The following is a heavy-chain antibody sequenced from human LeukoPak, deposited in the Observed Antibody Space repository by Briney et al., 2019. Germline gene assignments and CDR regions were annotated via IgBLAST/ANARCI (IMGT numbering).Heavy chain of an antibody. CDR3: ASDERRDWYEY. Sequence: PSETLSLTCTVSGGSISSYYWTWIRQPPGKGLEWIGDTYYSGSTNYNPSLESRVSISVDTSKNQFSLKLNSVTAADTAVHYCASDERRDWYEYWGQGILVTVSS. J-gene: IGHJ4*02. CDR1: GGSISSYY. CDR2: TYYSGST. V-gene: IGHV4-59*01. D-gene: IGHD6-19*01.